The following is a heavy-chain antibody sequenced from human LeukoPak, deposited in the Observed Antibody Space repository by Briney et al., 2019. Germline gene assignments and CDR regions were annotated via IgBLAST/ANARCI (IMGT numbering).Heavy chain of an antibody. CDR1: GFTFGDYA. CDR2: IRSKAYGGTT. J-gene: IGHJ4*02. V-gene: IGHV3-49*04. Sequence: GGSLRLSCTASGFTFGDYAMSWVRQAPGKGLEWVGFIRSKAYGGTTEYAASVKGRFTISRDDSKSIAYLQMNSLKTEDTAVYYCTIRTRIAAAGIWGQGTLVTVSS. D-gene: IGHD6-13*01. CDR3: TIRTRIAAAGI.